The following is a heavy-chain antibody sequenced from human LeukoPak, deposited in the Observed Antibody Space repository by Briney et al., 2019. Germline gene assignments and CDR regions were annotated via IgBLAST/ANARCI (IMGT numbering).Heavy chain of an antibody. CDR2: IKQDGSEK. J-gene: IGHJ6*02. Sequence: PGGSLRLSCAASGFTFSSYWMSWVRQAPGKGLEWVANIKQDGSEKYYVGSVKGRFTISRDNAKNSLYLQMNSLRAEDTAVYYCARARYCSSTSCYYGMDVWVQGTTVTVSS. CDR1: GFTFSSYW. CDR3: ARARYCSSTSCYYGMDV. V-gene: IGHV3-7*04. D-gene: IGHD2-2*01.